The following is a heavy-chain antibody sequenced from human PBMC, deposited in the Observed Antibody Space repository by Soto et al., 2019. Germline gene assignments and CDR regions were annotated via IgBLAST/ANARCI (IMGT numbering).Heavy chain of an antibody. V-gene: IGHV3-53*04. CDR2: IYTDDST. CDR3: TSGTSGSSGPLY. D-gene: IGHD3-22*01. J-gene: IGHJ4*02. CDR1: GFTVSSNY. Sequence: GGSLRLSCAASGFTVSSNYMGWVRQAPGKGLEWLSVIYTDDSTYYADXXXXXXXXXRHNSKNTLYLQMKSLRAEDTAAYYCTSGTSGSSGPLYWGQGT.